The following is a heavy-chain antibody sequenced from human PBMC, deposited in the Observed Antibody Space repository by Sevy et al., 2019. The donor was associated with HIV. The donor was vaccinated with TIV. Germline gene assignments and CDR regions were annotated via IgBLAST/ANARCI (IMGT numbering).Heavy chain of an antibody. CDR2: ISSSSSNI. CDR1: GFTFSTYD. D-gene: IGHD5-12*01. CDR3: AREGGYTDQGMDV. V-gene: IGHV3-48*01. J-gene: IGHJ6*02. Sequence: GESLKISCVASGFTFSTYDMNWVRQAPGKGVEWISYISSSSSNIYYADSVKGRFTISRDNAKNSLFVQMHSLRAEDTAVYYCAREGGYTDQGMDVWGQGTTVTVSS.